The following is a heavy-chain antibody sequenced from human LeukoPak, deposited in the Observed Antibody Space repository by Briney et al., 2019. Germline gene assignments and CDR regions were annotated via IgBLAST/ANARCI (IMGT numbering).Heavy chain of an antibody. CDR2: IYPGDSDT. Sequence: HGESLKISCKGSGYSFTSYWIGWVRQMPGKGLEWMGIIYPGDSDTRYSPSFQGQVTISADKSISTAYLQWSSLKASDTAMYYCASTIAAAGTGFDYWGQGTLVTVSS. J-gene: IGHJ4*02. CDR3: ASTIAAAGTGFDY. CDR1: GYSFTSYW. V-gene: IGHV5-51*01. D-gene: IGHD6-13*01.